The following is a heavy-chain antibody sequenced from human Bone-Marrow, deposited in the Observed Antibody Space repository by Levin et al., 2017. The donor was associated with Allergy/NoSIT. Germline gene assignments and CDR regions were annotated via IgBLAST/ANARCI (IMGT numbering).Heavy chain of an antibody. Sequence: SGPTLVKPTQTLTLTCTFSGFSLSTSGVGVGWIRQPPGKALEWLAFIYWDNDKRYSPSLKSRLTINKDTSKNQVVLTMTNMDPVDTATYFCAHRLVGARYNGWNGGYFDYWGQGTLVTVSS. CDR3: AHRLVGARYNGWNGGYFDY. D-gene: IGHD1-1*01. J-gene: IGHJ4*02. V-gene: IGHV2-5*02. CDR1: GFSLSTSGVG. CDR2: IYWDNDK.